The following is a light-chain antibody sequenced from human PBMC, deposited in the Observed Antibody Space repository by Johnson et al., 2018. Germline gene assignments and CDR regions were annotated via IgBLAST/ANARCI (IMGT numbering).Light chain of an antibody. CDR1: SSNIGNNY. CDR2: ENN. J-gene: IGLJ1*01. V-gene: IGLV1-51*02. Sequence: QSVLTQPPSVSAAPGQKVTISCSGSSSNIGNNYVSWYQQLPGTAPKLLIYENNKRPSGIPDRFSGSKSGTSATLGITGLQTGDEADYYCGTWHSSLSAGNVFGTGTNVTVL. CDR3: GTWHSSLSAGNV.